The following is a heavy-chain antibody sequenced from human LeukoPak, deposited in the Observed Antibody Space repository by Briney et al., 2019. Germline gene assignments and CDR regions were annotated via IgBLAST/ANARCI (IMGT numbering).Heavy chain of an antibody. D-gene: IGHD1-14*01. V-gene: IGHV1-2*06. CDR2: INPKRGDT. CDR1: GYPFTFFY. Sequence: ASMKVSCKASGYPFTFFYIHWVRQAPGQGLEWMGRINPKRGDTDFAQKFQGRVTMTRDTPITTVYMELSRLTSDDTAVYYCARGGRDTGPYNWFDPWGQGTLVTVPS. CDR3: ARGGRDTGPYNWFDP. J-gene: IGHJ5*02.